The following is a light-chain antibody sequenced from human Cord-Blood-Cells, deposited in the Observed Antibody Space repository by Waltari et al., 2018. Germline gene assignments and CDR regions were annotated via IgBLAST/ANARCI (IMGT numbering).Light chain of an antibody. CDR1: SSDVGGYNY. V-gene: IGLV2-14*01. CDR3: SSYTSSSTWV. CDR2: EVS. Sequence: QSALTQPASVSGSPGPSITISCTGTSSDVGGYNYVSWYQQHPGKAPKLMIYEVSNRPSGVSNRFAGSNSGNTASLTISGLQAEEEADYYFSSYTSSSTWVFGGGTNLTVL. J-gene: IGLJ3*02.